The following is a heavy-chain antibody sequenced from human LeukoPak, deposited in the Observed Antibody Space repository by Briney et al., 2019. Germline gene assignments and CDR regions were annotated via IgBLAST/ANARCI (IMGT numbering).Heavy chain of an antibody. V-gene: IGHV3-53*01. D-gene: IGHD6-13*01. CDR1: GFTVSSNY. CDR3: ARAKAAADPYYHYYGMDV. CDR2: IYSGGST. Sequence: GGSLRLSCAASGFTVSSNYMSWVRQAPGKGLEWVSVIYSGGSTYYADSVKGRFTISRDNSKNTLYLQMNSLRAEDTAVYYCARAKAAADPYYHYYGMDVWGQGTTVTVSS. J-gene: IGHJ6*02.